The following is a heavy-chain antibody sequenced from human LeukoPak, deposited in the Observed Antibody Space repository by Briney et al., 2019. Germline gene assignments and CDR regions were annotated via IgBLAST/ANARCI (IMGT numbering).Heavy chain of an antibody. J-gene: IGHJ6*02. Sequence: PSETLSLTCAVYGGSLSGYYWSWIRQPPGKGLEWIGEINHSGSTNYNPSLKSRVLISVDTSKNQFSLKLSSVTAADTAVYYCATDSGGTIYYYGMDVWGQGTTVTVSS. CDR3: ATDSGGTIYYYGMDV. V-gene: IGHV4-34*01. D-gene: IGHD6-19*01. CDR2: INHSGST. CDR1: GGSLSGYY.